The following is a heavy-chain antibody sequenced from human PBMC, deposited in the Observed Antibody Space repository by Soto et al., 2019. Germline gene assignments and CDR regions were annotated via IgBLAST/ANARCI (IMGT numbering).Heavy chain of an antibody. CDR3: ARDSNGRYFDWLDKRDAFDI. V-gene: IGHV3-21*01. J-gene: IGHJ3*02. Sequence: GGSLRLSCAASGFTFSSYSMNWVRQAPGKGLEWVSSISSSSSYIYYADSVKGRFTISRDNAKNSLYLQMNSLRAEDTAVYYCARDSNGRYFDWLDKRDAFDIWGQGTMVTVSS. D-gene: IGHD3-9*01. CDR1: GFTFSSYS. CDR2: ISSSSSYI.